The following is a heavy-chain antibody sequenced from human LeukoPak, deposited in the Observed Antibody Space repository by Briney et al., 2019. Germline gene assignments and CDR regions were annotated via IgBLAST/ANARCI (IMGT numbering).Heavy chain of an antibody. Sequence: GGSLRLSCAASGFTFSSYGMHWVRQAPGKGLEWVAVISYDGSNKYYADSVKGRFTISRDNSKNTLYLQMNSLRAEDTAVYYCAKVGGIAAAGTGDYFDYWGQGTLVTVSS. D-gene: IGHD6-13*01. CDR2: ISYDGSNK. CDR3: AKVGGIAAAGTGDYFDY. V-gene: IGHV3-30*18. J-gene: IGHJ4*02. CDR1: GFTFSSYG.